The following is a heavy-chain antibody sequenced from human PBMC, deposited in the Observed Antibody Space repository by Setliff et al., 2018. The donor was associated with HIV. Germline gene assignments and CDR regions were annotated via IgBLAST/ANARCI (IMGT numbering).Heavy chain of an antibody. CDR1: GGSFSGYY. V-gene: IGHV4-34*01. CDR2: INHGGST. Sequence: SETLSLTCAVYGGSFSGYYWSWIRQSPGKGLEWIGQINHGGSTNYSPSLKSRVTMSIDTSKNQFSLRLTSVTAADTAVYYCARSPRLRGGHNWFDPWGQGTLVTVSS. CDR3: ARSPRLRGGHNWFDP. J-gene: IGHJ5*02. D-gene: IGHD4-17*01.